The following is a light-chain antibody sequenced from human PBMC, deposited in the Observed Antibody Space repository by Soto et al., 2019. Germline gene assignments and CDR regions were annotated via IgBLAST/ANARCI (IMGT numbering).Light chain of an antibody. J-gene: IGLJ1*01. CDR1: SSNIGGNS. CDR2: DDD. CDR3: GSWDSSLSAYV. Sequence: QSVMTQPPSVSAAPGQRVTISCSGSSSNIGGNSVSWYQQLPGTAPKLLIYDDDKRPSGSPDRFSGSKSGTSATLGITGVQTGDEADYYCGSWDSSLSAYVFGTGTKLTVL. V-gene: IGLV1-51*01.